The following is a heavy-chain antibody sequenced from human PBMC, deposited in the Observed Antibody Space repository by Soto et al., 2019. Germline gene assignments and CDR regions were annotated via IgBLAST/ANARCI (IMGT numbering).Heavy chain of an antibody. CDR3: AREEGTELDF. CDR2: INPKNGGT. V-gene: IGHV1-2*02. Sequence: QVRLVQSGAAVKKPGASVKVTCKPSGYTFTDAYIHWVRQAPGQGLEWLGWINPKNGGTTYAQKFQGRVTMTRDTSSSTAFMELSSLNSNDTAVYYCAREEGTELDFWGQGTLVTVS. CDR1: GYTFTDAY. J-gene: IGHJ4*02. D-gene: IGHD1-7*01.